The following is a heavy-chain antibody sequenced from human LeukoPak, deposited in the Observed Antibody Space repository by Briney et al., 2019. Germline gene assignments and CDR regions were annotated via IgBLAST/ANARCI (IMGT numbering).Heavy chain of an antibody. J-gene: IGHJ4*02. D-gene: IGHD3-3*01. CDR1: GGSISSYY. Sequence: SETLSLTCTVSGGSISSYYWSWIRQPAGKGLEWIGRIYTSGSTNYNPSLKSRVTMSVDTSKNQFSLKLSSVTAADTAAYYCARVGAHDFWSGYYRPFDYWGQGTLVTVSS. CDR2: IYTSGST. CDR3: ARVGAHDFWSGYYRPFDY. V-gene: IGHV4-4*07.